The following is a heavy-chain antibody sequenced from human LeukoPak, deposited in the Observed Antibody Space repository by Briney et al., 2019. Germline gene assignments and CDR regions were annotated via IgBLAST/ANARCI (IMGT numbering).Heavy chain of an antibody. CDR3: ARDHGRYSSGCPDY. CDR1: GGTFSSYA. Sequence: GSSVKVSCKASGGTFSSYAISWVRQAPGQGLEWMGGIIPIFGTANYAQKFQGRVTITTDESTSTVYMELSSLRSEDTAVYYCARDHGRYSSGCPDYWGQGTLVTVSS. D-gene: IGHD6-19*01. J-gene: IGHJ4*02. CDR2: IIPIFGTA. V-gene: IGHV1-69*05.